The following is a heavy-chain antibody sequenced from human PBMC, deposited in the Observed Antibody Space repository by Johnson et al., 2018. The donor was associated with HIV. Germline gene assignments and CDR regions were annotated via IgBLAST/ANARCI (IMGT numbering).Heavy chain of an antibody. CDR1: GFSFSSYA. Sequence: QVQLVESGGGVVQPGRSLRLSCAASGFSFSSYAMHWVRQAPGKGLEWVTVISYDGGLKYYADSVKGRFTISRDNSKNTLYLQMNSLRAEDTAVYYCAKDLGTGDDAFDIWGQGTMVTVSS. CDR3: AKDLGTGDDAFDI. CDR2: ISYDGGLK. D-gene: IGHD7-27*01. J-gene: IGHJ3*02. V-gene: IGHV3-30*04.